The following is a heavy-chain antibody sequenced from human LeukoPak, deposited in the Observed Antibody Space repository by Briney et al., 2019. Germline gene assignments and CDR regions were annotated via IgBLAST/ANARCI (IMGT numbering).Heavy chain of an antibody. J-gene: IGHJ4*02. Sequence: PGGSLRLSCAASGFTFSSYGIHWVRQAPGKGLVWVAFIRFDGSKEYYADSVKGRFTISRDNSKNTLYLQMNSLRAEDTAVYYCAKETGILTYTYGPDYWGQGTLVTVSS. V-gene: IGHV3-30*02. CDR3: AKETGILTYTYGPDY. D-gene: IGHD5-18*01. CDR2: IRFDGSKE. CDR1: GFTFSSYG.